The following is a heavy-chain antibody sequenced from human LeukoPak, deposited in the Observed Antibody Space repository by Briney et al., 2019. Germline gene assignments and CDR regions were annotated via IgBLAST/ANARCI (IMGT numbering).Heavy chain of an antibody. CDR3: ARQSSGWYYWFDP. J-gene: IGHJ5*02. Sequence: PSETLSLTRTVSGGSISSYYWSWIRQPPGKGLEWIGYIYYSGSTNYNPSLRSRVTISVDTSKNQFSLKLSSVTAADTAVYYCARQSSGWYYWFDPWGQGTLVTVSS. CDR2: IYYSGST. D-gene: IGHD6-19*01. CDR1: GGSISSYY. V-gene: IGHV4-59*01.